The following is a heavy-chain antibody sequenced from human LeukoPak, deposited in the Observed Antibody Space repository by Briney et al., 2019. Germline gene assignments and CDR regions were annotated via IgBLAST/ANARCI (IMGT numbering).Heavy chain of an antibody. D-gene: IGHD6-13*01. CDR1: GFTVSSNY. CDR2: IYSGGST. J-gene: IGHJ4*02. V-gene: IGHV3-53*01. CDR3: ARVSQGQQLVDY. Sequence: GGSLRLSCAASGFTVSSNYMSWVRQAPGKGLEWVSVIYSGGSTYYADSVKGRFTISRDNSKNTLHLQMNSLRAEDTAVYYCARVSQGQQLVDYWGQGTLVTVSS.